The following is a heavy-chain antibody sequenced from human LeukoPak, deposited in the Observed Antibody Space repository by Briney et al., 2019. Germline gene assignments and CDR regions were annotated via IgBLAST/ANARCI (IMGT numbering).Heavy chain of an antibody. Sequence: SETLSLTCTVSGGSISTYYWSWIRQPPGKGLEWIGYIYYSGSTNYNPSLKSRVTTSVDTSKNQFSLRLSSVTAADTAVYYCARDTGTVVDYWGQGTLVTVSS. CDR3: ARDTGTVVDY. J-gene: IGHJ4*02. V-gene: IGHV4-59*01. CDR1: GGSISTYY. D-gene: IGHD4-23*01. CDR2: IYYSGST.